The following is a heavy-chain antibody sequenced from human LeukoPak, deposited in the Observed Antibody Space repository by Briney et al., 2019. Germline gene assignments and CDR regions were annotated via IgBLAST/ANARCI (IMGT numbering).Heavy chain of an antibody. V-gene: IGHV1-69*06. J-gene: IGHJ6*04. CDR3: ASNGLPPDYYYYYGMDV. CDR2: IIPIFGTA. Sequence: ASVKVSCKASGGTFSSYAISWVRQAPGQGLEWMEGIIPIFGTANYAQKFQGRVTITADKSTSTAYMELSSLRSEDTAVYYCASNGLPPDYYYYYGMDVWGKGTTVTVSS. D-gene: IGHD4-17*01. CDR1: GGTFSSYA.